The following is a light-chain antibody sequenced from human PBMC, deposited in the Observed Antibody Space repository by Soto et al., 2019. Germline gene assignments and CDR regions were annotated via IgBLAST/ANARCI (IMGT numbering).Light chain of an antibody. Sequence: IWMTQSGYLRSASSGARDTNSCLMSQGISSYLAWYQQKPGKAPELLIYAASTLQSGVPSRFSCSGSGTDFTLTISCLQSEDFATYYCQQYYSFPLTCGGGTKVDI. CDR1: QGISSY. V-gene: IGKV1D-8*01. J-gene: IGKJ4*02. CDR2: AAS. CDR3: QQYYSFPLT.